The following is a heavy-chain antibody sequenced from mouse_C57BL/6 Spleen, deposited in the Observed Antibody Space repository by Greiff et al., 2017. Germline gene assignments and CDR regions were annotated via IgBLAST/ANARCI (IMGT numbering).Heavy chain of an antibody. J-gene: IGHJ2*01. CDR3: ARCYYGSSYDFDY. Sequence: QVQLQQPGAELVKPGASVKMSCKASGYTFTSYWITWVKQRPGQGLEWIGDIYPGSGSTNYNEKFKSKATLTVDTSSSTAYMQLSSLTSEDSAVYYCARCYYGSSYDFDYWGQGTTLPVSS. V-gene: IGHV1-55*01. D-gene: IGHD1-1*01. CDR2: IYPGSGST. CDR1: GYTFTSYW.